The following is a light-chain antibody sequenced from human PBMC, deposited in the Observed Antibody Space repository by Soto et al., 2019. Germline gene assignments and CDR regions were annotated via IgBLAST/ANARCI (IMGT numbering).Light chain of an antibody. V-gene: IGKV3-15*01. CDR2: DTS. Sequence: EIVVTQSPATLSVSPGERVTLSCRASQSVSSSLYWHQQRPGQAPRLVSHDTSTRDAGIAARFSGSGSGTAFTLTVSCLQSEDSAVYCCQQYFPWPPGAFGQGTMVEI. J-gene: IGKJ1*01. CDR1: QSVSSS. CDR3: QQYFPWPPGA.